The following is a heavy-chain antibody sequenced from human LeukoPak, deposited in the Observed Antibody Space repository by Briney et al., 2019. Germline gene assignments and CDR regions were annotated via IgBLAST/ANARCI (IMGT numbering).Heavy chain of an antibody. Sequence: SETLSLTCTVSGGSVSSGSYYWSWIRQPPGKGLEWIGYIYYSGSTNYNPSLKSRVTISVDTSKNQFSLKLSSVTAADTAVYYCARDRPNYYDSSGYSHYYYGMDVWGQGTTVTVSS. CDR2: IYYSGST. J-gene: IGHJ6*02. V-gene: IGHV4-61*01. D-gene: IGHD3-22*01. CDR3: ARDRPNYYDSSGYSHYYYGMDV. CDR1: GGSVSSGSYY.